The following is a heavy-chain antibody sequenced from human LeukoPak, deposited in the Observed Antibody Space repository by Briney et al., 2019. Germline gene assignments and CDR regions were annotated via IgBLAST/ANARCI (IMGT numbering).Heavy chain of an antibody. D-gene: IGHD3-22*01. J-gene: IGHJ4*02. Sequence: SETLSLTCTVSGGSISSGGYYWSWIRQPPGKGLEWIGYIYHSGSTYYNPSLKSRVTISVDRSKNQFSLKLSSVTAADTAVYYCARESVGYDSSGYYPHRIDYWGQGTLVTVSS. V-gene: IGHV4-30-2*01. CDR3: ARESVGYDSSGYYPHRIDY. CDR1: GGSISSGGYY. CDR2: IYHSGST.